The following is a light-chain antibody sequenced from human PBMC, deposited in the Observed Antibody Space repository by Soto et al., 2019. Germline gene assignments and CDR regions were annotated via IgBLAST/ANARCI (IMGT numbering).Light chain of an antibody. CDR3: ISYTSINTRV. V-gene: IGLV1-40*01. CDR2: GNS. CDR1: SSNIGAGYD. J-gene: IGLJ1*01. Sequence: QLVLTQPPSVSGAPGQRVTISCTGSSSNIGAGYDVHWYQQLPGTAPKLLIYGNSNRPSGVPDRFSGSKSGTSASLAITGLQAEDEADYYCISYTSINTRVFGTGTKLTVL.